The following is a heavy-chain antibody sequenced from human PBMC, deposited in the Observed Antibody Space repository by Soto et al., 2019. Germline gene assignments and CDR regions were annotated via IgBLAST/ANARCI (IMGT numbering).Heavy chain of an antibody. Sequence: GGSLRLSCAASGFTFSSYSMNWVRQAPGKGLEWVSSISSSSSYIYYADSVKGRFTISRDNAKNSLYLQMNSLRAEDTAVYYCARVRTLRYFDWLWLFDYWGQGTLVTVSS. D-gene: IGHD3-9*01. V-gene: IGHV3-21*01. CDR3: ARVRTLRYFDWLWLFDY. CDR1: GFTFSSYS. CDR2: ISSSSSYI. J-gene: IGHJ4*02.